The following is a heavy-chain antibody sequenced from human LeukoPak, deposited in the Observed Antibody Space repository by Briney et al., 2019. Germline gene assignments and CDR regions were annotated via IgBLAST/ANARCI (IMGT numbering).Heavy chain of an antibody. J-gene: IGHJ5*02. D-gene: IGHD6-19*01. V-gene: IGHV3-30*02. Sequence: AGVSLRLSCAASGFTFSSYGMHWVRQAPGKGLEGVAFIRYDGSNKYYADSVKGRFTISRDNSKNTLYLQMNSLRAEDTAVYYCAKDLGYSSGWDLWGQGTLVTVSS. CDR1: GFTFSSYG. CDR2: IRYDGSNK. CDR3: AKDLGYSSGWDL.